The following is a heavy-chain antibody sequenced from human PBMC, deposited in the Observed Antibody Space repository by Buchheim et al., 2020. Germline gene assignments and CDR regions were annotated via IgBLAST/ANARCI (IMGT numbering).Heavy chain of an antibody. CDR1: GFTFSSYN. CDR2: ISTTSTTI. CDR3: ARHLYGLNYYYGMDV. J-gene: IGHJ6*02. V-gene: IGHV3-48*01. Sequence: EEQLVESGGGLVQPGGSLRLSCAASGFTFSSYNMNWVRQAPGKGLEWVSYISTTSTTIYYADSVKGRFTISRDNAKNSLYLQMNSLRAEDSAVYYCARHLYGLNYYYGMDVWGQGTT. D-gene: IGHD2-2*02.